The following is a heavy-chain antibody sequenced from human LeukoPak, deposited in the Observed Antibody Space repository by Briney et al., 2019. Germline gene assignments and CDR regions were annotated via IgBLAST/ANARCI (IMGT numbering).Heavy chain of an antibody. V-gene: IGHV4-59*01. CDR1: GGSISSYY. D-gene: IGHD1-26*01. J-gene: IGHJ4*02. CDR2: IYYSGST. Sequence: SETLSLTCTVSGGSISSYYWSWIRQPPGKGLEWIGYIYYSGSTNYNPSLKSRVTISVDTSKNQFSLKLSSVTAADTAVYYCARDRVGANGGIDYWGQGTLVTVSS. CDR3: ARDRVGANGGIDY.